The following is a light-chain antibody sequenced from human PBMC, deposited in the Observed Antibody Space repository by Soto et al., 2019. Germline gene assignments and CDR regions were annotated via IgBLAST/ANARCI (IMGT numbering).Light chain of an antibody. V-gene: IGKV3-20*01. CDR1: QSVRGTS. Sequence: VLAQSPGTLSLSPGERATLSCRAIQSVRGTSLAWYQQKPGQAPRLLIYDAASRATGIPDRFSGGGSGTDFTLTISRLEPEDFAVYYCQHYGSTPPITFGQGTRLEIK. J-gene: IGKJ5*01. CDR2: DAA. CDR3: QHYGSTPPIT.